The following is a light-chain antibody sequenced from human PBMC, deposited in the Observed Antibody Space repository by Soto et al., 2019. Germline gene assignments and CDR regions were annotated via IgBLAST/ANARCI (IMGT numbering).Light chain of an antibody. CDR1: SSDVGGYNY. V-gene: IGLV2-14*03. Sequence: QSVLTQPASVSGSPGQSITISCTGTSSDVGGYNYVSWYQQHPGKAPKLMIFDVSNRPSGVSNRFSGSKSGSTASLTISGLQAEDEADYFCSSYTRSISFVLFGGGTKLTVL. CDR2: DVS. J-gene: IGLJ2*01. CDR3: SSYTRSISFVL.